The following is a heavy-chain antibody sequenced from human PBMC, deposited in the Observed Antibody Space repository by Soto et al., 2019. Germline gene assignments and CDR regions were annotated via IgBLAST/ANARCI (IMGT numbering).Heavy chain of an antibody. CDR1: GFCFSSYG. V-gene: IGHV3-33*03. Sequence: GGSLRLSCAASGFCFSSYGMHWVPQAPGKGLDWVAVIWYDGSNKYYAESVKGRFTISRDNSKNTLYVQMNSLTVEDTAVYYCARAQYTGSYFDACDVWGQGTMVTVSS. D-gene: IGHD1-26*01. CDR2: IWYDGSNK. CDR3: ARAQYTGSYFDACDV. J-gene: IGHJ3*01.